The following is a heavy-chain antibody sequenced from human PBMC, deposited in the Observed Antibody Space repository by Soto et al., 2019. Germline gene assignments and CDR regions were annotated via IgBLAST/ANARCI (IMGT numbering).Heavy chain of an antibody. J-gene: IGHJ4*02. CDR1: GFTFSSHA. CDR3: AKELQLSGWLSAQTFDY. D-gene: IGHD6-19*01. V-gene: IGHV3-23*01. Sequence: QLLESGGGLVQPGGSLRLSCAVSGFTFSSHAMSWVRQAPGKGLECVSSITGSGDSTYYADSVKGRFTISRDKSKSTLYLQMNSLRAEDTAVYYFAKELQLSGWLSAQTFDYWGQGTQVTVSS. CDR2: ITGSGDST.